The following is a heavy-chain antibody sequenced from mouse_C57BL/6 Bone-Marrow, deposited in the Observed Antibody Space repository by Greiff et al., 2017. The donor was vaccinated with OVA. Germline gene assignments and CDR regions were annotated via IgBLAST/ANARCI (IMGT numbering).Heavy chain of an antibody. CDR3: ARTYYDYDERGAMDY. CDR2: IWWDDDK. D-gene: IGHD2-4*01. J-gene: IGHJ4*01. CDR1: GFSLSTFGMG. V-gene: IGHV8-8*01. Sequence: QVTLKVSGPGILQPSQTLSLTCSFSGFSLSTFGMGVGWIRQPSGKGLEWLAHIWWDDDKYYNPALKSRLTISKDTSKNQVFLKIAKVDTADTATYYCARTYYDYDERGAMDYWGQGTSVTVSS.